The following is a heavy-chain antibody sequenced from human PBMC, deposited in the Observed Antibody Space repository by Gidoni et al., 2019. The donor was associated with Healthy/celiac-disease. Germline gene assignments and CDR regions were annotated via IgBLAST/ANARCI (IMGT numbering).Heavy chain of an antibody. CDR3: ALGVVVVPAAYYDY. D-gene: IGHD2-2*01. J-gene: IGHJ4*02. CDR2: ISGSGGGI. Sequence: EVQLLESGGGLVQPGVSLRLSCPASGFPSRSFAMSWVRQAPGKGLVWVSAISGSGGGIYYADSVKGRFTISRDKSKNTLYLQMNSLRAEDAALYYCALGVVVVPAAYYDYWGQGTLVTVSS. CDR1: GFPSRSFA. V-gene: IGHV3-23*01.